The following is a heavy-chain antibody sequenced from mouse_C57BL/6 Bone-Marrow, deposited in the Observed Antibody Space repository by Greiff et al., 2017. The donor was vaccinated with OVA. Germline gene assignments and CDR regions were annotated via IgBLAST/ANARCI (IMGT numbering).Heavy chain of an antibody. CDR2: IDPSDSYT. J-gene: IGHJ4*01. CDR1: GYTFTSYW. Sequence: LVKPGASVKLSCKASGYTFTSYWMQWVKQRPGQGLEWIGEIDPSDSYTNYNQKFKGKATLTVDTSSSTAYMQLSSLTSEDSAVYYCAREIITTVVATNYYAMDYWGQGTSVTVSS. CDR3: AREIITTVVATNYYAMDY. D-gene: IGHD1-1*01. V-gene: IGHV1-50*01.